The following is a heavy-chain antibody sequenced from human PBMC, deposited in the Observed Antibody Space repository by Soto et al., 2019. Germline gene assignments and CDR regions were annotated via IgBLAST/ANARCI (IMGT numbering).Heavy chain of an antibody. CDR3: AREMAGLGGEYDY. V-gene: IGHV1-18*01. J-gene: IGHJ4*02. Sequence: QVQLVQSGAEVKNPGASVKVSCKTSGYTFTQYGVGWVRQAPGQGLEWMGWISGSSGNTNYAEKVQGRITLTINTSTSTAYIELRSLRSDDTAVYYCAREMAGLGGEYDYWGQGTLVTVSS. D-gene: IGHD3-16*01. CDR1: GYTFTQYG. CDR2: ISGSSGNT.